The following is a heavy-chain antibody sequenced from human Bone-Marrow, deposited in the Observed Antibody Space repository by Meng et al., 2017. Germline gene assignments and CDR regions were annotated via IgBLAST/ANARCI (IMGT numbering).Heavy chain of an antibody. V-gene: IGHV3-47*01. Sequence: GGSLRLSCAVSGFAFSSYALHWVRRAPGKGLEWVSAIGTGGDTYYADSVMGRFTISRDNAKKSLYLHMNRLIAEDTAVYYCARGGSRELVPAAMVVWRNYYYGMDIWGQGTTVTVSS. CDR2: IGTGGDT. J-gene: IGHJ6*02. CDR1: GFAFSSYA. CDR3: ARGGSRELVPAAMVVWRNYYYGMDI. D-gene: IGHD2-2*01.